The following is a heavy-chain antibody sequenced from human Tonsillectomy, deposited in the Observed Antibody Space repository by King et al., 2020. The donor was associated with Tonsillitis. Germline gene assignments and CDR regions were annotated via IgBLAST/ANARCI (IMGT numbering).Heavy chain of an antibody. CDR1: GGSISDYY. J-gene: IGHJ4*02. CDR3: ARAWDYALYYFDY. Sequence: QVQLQESGPGLVKPSETLSLTCTVSGGSISDYYWSWIRQPPGKGLEWIGYIHYSGSTNFSPSLNSRVTISVDTSKNQFSLKLSSVTAADTAVYYCARAWDYALYYFDYWGQGALVTVSS. D-gene: IGHD2-2*01. V-gene: IGHV4-59*01. CDR2: IHYSGST.